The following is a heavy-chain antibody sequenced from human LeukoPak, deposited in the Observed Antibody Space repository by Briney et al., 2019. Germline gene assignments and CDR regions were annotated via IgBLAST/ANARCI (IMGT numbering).Heavy chain of an antibody. V-gene: IGHV3-7*05. CDR3: ATPMRFDY. CDR1: GFTFSSYW. J-gene: IGHJ4*02. Sequence: PGGSLRLSCAASGFTFSSYWMSWVRQAPGKGLEWVANIKEDGSEKYYVDSVKGRFTVFRDNAKKSLYLQMNSLRDEDTAAYYCATPMRFDYWGQGTLVTVSS. CDR2: IKEDGSEK.